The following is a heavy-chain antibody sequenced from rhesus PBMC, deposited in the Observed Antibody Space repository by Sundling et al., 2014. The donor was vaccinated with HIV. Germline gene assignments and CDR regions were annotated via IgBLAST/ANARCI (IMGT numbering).Heavy chain of an antibody. D-gene: IGHD2-15*01. J-gene: IGHJ4*01. V-gene: IGHV4-80*01. CDR2: INGNSENT. CDR3: ARKRLTFWSFIDY. CDR1: GASISTYW. Sequence: QVQLQESGPGLVKPSETLSLTCNVSGASISTYWWSWIRQSPGKGLEWIGEINGNSENTNYKPSLKSRVTISRDTSKNQFSLKLSSVTAADTAMYFCARKRLTFWSFIDYWGQGVLVTVSS.